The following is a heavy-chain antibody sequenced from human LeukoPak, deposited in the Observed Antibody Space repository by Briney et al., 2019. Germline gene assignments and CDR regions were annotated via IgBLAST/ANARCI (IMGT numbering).Heavy chain of an antibody. CDR1: GFSFSDYY. CDR2: IKQDGSEK. J-gene: IGHJ3*02. V-gene: IGHV3-7*01. D-gene: IGHD3-22*01. CDR3: ARGYYDSSGYYPHAFDI. Sequence: GGSLRLSCAASGFSFSDYYMSWIRQAPGKGLEWVANIKQDGSEKYYVDSVKGRFTISRDNAKNSLYLQMNSLRAEDTAVYYCARGYYDSSGYYPHAFDIWGHGTMVTVSS.